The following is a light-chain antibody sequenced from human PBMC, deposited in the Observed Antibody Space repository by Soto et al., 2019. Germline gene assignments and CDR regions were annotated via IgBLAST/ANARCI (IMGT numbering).Light chain of an antibody. CDR3: QQRHMWPIT. V-gene: IGKV3-11*01. J-gene: IGKJ5*01. CDR1: QSFRGL. CDR2: DAY. Sequence: EVVLTPSRVTLSLSPGESATLSCRASQSFRGLLAWYQQKPGQAPGLLIYDAYNRATGIPPRFSGSGSGTDFTLTISSLEPEDSAVYYCQQRHMWPITLGQGTRLEIK.